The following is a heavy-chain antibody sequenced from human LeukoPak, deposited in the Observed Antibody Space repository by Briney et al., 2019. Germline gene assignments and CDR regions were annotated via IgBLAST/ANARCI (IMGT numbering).Heavy chain of an antibody. CDR3: QGGRF. J-gene: IGHJ4*02. CDR1: GFTFRSYS. V-gene: IGHV3-15*01. D-gene: IGHD1-26*01. CDR2: IKSKTDGGTT. Sequence: GGSLRLSCAASGFTFRSYSMNWVRQAPGKGLEWVGRIKSKTDGGTTDYAAPVKGRFSISRDDSKNTLYLQMNSLKSEDTAVYYCQGGRFWGQGTLVTVSS.